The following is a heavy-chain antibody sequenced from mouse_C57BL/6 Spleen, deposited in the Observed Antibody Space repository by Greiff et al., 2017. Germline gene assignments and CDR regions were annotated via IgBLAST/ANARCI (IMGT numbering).Heavy chain of an antibody. V-gene: IGHV1-61*01. CDR3: ARRRYGNYPYYAMDY. CDR2: IYPSDSET. CDR1: GYTFTSYW. J-gene: IGHJ4*01. Sequence: QVQLQQPGAELVRPGSSVKLSCKASGYTFTSYWMDWVKQRPGQGLEWIGNIYPSDSETHYNQKFKDKATLSVDKSSSTAYMQLSSLTSEDSAVYYCARRRYGNYPYYAMDYWGQGTSVTVSS. D-gene: IGHD2-10*02.